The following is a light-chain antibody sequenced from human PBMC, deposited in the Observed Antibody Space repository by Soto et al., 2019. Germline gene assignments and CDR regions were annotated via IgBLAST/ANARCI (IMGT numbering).Light chain of an antibody. V-gene: IGKV1-5*03. CDR2: RPS. CDR1: QSISRW. J-gene: IGKJ1*01. Sequence: DIQMTQSPSTLSASVGDRVTITCRASQSISRWLAWYKQKPGKAPKLLIYRPSSLESGVPSRFSVSGSGTEFTLTISSLQPDDFATYYCQQYNNYLWTFGQGTKVEIK. CDR3: QQYNNYLWT.